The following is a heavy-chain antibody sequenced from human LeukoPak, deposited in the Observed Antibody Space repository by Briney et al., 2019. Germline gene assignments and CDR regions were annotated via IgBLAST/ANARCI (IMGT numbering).Heavy chain of an antibody. CDR1: GFRFSDYY. D-gene: IGHD3-10*01. CDR3: ARGLLPYGSGSYPAY. V-gene: IGHV3-11*01. J-gene: IGHJ4*02. CDR2: INSVGTAM. Sequence: PGGSLRLSCAASGFRFSDYYMSWIRQAPGKGLECVSHINSVGTAMSYAESVKGRFTISRDSANNSLFLQMNSLRVEDTAVYYCARGLLPYGSGSYPAYWGQGILVTVSS.